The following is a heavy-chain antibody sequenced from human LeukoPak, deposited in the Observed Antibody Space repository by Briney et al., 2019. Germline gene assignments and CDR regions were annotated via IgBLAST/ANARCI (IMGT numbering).Heavy chain of an antibody. V-gene: IGHV3-33*01. CDR1: GFTFSSYG. D-gene: IGHD6-19*01. Sequence: GGSLRLSCAASGFTFSSYGMHWVRQAPGKGLEWVAVIWYDGSNKYYADSVKGRFTISRDNSKNTLYLQMNSLRAEDTAVYYCARGGLVAVAGVWGNWFDPWGQGTLVTVSS. CDR2: IWYDGSNK. J-gene: IGHJ5*02. CDR3: ARGGLVAVAGVWGNWFDP.